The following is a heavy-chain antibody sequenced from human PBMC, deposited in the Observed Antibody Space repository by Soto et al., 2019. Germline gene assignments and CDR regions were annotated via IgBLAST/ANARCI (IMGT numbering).Heavy chain of an antibody. Sequence: QVQLVQSGAEVKKPGASVKVSCKASGYTFTSYGISWVRQAPGQGREWMGWISAYNGNTNYSEKLQGRGTMTTDTATSTAYRVLRSLRSDDTAVYYGARGRNAEYWGQGTLVTVSS. CDR1: GYTFTSYG. CDR2: ISAYNGNT. V-gene: IGHV1-18*01. J-gene: IGHJ4*02. CDR3: ARGRNAEY.